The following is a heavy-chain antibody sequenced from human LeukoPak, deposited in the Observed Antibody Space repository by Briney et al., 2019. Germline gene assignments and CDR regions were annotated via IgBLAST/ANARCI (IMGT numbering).Heavy chain of an antibody. V-gene: IGHV5-51*01. Sequence: GASLQISCKGSGYSFTNYWIGWGRRMPGKGLEWMGIIYPGDSDTRYSPSFQGQVTISADKSISTAYLQWSSLKASDTAMYYCARLRQLGIGLYFDYWGQGTLVTVSS. CDR1: GYSFTNYW. CDR3: ARLRQLGIGLYFDY. J-gene: IGHJ4*02. D-gene: IGHD7-27*01. CDR2: IYPGDSDT.